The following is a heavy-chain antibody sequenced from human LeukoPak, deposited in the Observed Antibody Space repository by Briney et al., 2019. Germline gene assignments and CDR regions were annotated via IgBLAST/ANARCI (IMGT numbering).Heavy chain of an antibody. D-gene: IGHD6-6*01. V-gene: IGHV3-30*04. Sequence: DPGGSLRLSCAASGFTFSSYAMHWVRQAPGKGLEWVAVISYDGSNKYYADSVKGRFTISRDNAKNSLYLQMSSLRVEDTAVYYCTRDPRHFDSCGQGTLVTVSS. J-gene: IGHJ5*01. CDR3: TRDPRHFDS. CDR2: ISYDGSNK. CDR1: GFTFSSYA.